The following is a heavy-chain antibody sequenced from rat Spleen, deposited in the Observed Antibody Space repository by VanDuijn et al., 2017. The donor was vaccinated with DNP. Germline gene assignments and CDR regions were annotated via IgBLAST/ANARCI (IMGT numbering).Heavy chain of an antibody. CDR1: GFTFSDCY. V-gene: IGHV5-29*01. Sequence: EVQLVESDGGLVQPGRSLKLSCAASGFTFSDCYMAWVRQAPTKGLEWVATISYDGSNTYYSDSVKGRFSISRDNVKSTLYLQVNSLRSEDTATYYCERGDYSTYYFDYWGQGVMVTVSS. CDR2: ISYDGSNT. D-gene: IGHD1-8*01. CDR3: ERGDYSTYYFDY. J-gene: IGHJ2*01.